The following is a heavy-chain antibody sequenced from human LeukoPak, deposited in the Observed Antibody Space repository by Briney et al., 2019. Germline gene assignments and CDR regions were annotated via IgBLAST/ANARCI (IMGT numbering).Heavy chain of an antibody. CDR1: GASISNYY. CDR2: IYTSGST. Sequence: SETLSLTCTVSGASISNYYWSWIRQPAGKGLEWIGRIYTSGSTNYNPSLKSRATISVDTSKNQFSLKLSSVTAADTAVYYCAKVAGTRNSDYFFDHWGQGTLVTVSS. CDR3: AKVAGTRNSDYFFDH. J-gene: IGHJ4*02. D-gene: IGHD2/OR15-2a*01. V-gene: IGHV4-4*07.